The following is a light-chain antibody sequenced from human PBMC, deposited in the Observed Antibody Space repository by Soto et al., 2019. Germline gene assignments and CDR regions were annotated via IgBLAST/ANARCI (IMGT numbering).Light chain of an antibody. CDR3: HQYYSYPLT. CDR2: AAS. V-gene: IGKV1-17*01. J-gene: IGKJ1*01. Sequence: DIQMTQSPSSLSASVVDRVTITCRASQGIRNDLGWYQQKPGKAPKLLIYAASTLQSGVPSRFSGSGSGTDFTLTISCLQSEDFATYYCHQYYSYPLTFGQGTKVDI. CDR1: QGIRND.